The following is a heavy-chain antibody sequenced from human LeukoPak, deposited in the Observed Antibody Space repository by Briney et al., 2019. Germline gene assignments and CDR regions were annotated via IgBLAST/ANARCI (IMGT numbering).Heavy chain of an antibody. CDR2: IYSGGST. CDR3: ARGRDYDFWGSDYMDV. V-gene: IGHV3-53*01. Sequence: GGSLRLSCAASGFTVSSNYMSWVRQAPGKGLEWVSVIYSGGSTYYADSVKGRFTISRDNSKNTLYLQMNSLRAEDTAVYYCARGRDYDFWGSDYMDVWGKGTTVTVSS. CDR1: GFTVSSNY. D-gene: IGHD3-3*01. J-gene: IGHJ6*03.